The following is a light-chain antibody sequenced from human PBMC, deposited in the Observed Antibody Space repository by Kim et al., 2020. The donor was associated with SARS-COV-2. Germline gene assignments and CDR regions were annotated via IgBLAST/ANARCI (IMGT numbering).Light chain of an antibody. V-gene: IGLV2-14*01. CDR2: DVS. CDR3: SSYTSSSTYV. Sequence: QSVLTHPASVSGSPGQSITISCTGTSSDVGGYNYVSWYQQHPGKAPKLMIYDVSKRPSGVSNRFSGSKSGNTASLTISGLQAEDEADYYCSSYTSSSTYVFGTGTKVTVL. J-gene: IGLJ1*01. CDR1: SSDVGGYNY.